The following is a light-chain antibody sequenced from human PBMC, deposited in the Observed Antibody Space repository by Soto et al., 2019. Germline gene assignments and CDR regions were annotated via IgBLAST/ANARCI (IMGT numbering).Light chain of an antibody. CDR3: HQYKNYSWT. Sequence: DIQMTQSPSTLSASVGDRVTITCRASQSVSVWWAWYQQKPGKAPKVLLYDASTLEGGVPSRLSGSGSGTTFSLNISSLQHHDFATYYYHQYKNYSWTFGQGTKVDI. CDR1: QSVSVW. CDR2: DAS. J-gene: IGKJ1*01. V-gene: IGKV1-5*01.